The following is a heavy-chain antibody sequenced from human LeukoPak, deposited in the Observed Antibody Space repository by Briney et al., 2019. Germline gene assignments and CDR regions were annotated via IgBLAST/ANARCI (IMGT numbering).Heavy chain of an antibody. J-gene: IGHJ5*02. CDR1: GYSFNDYY. Sequence: ASVKVSCKASGYSFNDYYIHWARQAPGQGLEWMGWINPNRGGTSYAQKFQGRVTMTRDTSITTAYMELSSLRSDDTAMYYCARDTCDGVTCYNWFDPWGRGTLVTVSS. CDR3: ARDTCDGVTCYNWFDP. CDR2: INPNRGGT. V-gene: IGHV1-2*02. D-gene: IGHD4-17*01.